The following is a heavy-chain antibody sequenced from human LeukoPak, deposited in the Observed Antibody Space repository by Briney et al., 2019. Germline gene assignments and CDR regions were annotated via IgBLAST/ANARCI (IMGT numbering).Heavy chain of an antibody. V-gene: IGHV3-30*04. CDR2: ILHDGSNK. CDR3: AKLLTGGYSYGQNDC. CDR1: GFTFSTYA. Sequence: GGSLRLSCAVSGFTFSTYAMHWVRQAPGKGLEWAALILHDGSNKYYADSVKGRFTISRDNSKSTLYLQMNSLRAEDTAVYYCAKLLTGGYSYGQNDCWGQGTLVTVSS. D-gene: IGHD5-18*01. J-gene: IGHJ4*02.